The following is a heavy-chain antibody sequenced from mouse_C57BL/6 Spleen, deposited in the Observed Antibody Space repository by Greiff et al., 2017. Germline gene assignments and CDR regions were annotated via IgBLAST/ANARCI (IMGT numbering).Heavy chain of an antibody. CDR2: ISNLAYSI. V-gene: IGHV5-15*01. CDR3: ARHGLGFDY. D-gene: IGHD4-1*01. CDR1: GFTFSDYG. Sequence: EVKLMESGGGLVQPGGSLKLSCAASGFTFSDYGMAWVRQAPRKGPEWVAFISNLAYSIYYADTVTGRFTISRENAKNTLYLEMSSLRSEDAAMYYCARHGLGFDYWGQGTTLTVSS. J-gene: IGHJ2*01.